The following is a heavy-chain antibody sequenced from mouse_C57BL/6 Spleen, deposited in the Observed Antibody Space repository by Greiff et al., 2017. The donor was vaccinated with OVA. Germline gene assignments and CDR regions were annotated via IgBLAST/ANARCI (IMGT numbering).Heavy chain of an antibody. J-gene: IGHJ2*01. CDR1: GYTFTSYW. V-gene: IGHV1-55*01. CDR2: IYPGSGST. CDR3: ARGGYGSNHIDY. Sequence: QVQLQQPGAELVKPGASVKMSCKASGYTFTSYWITWVKQRPGQGLEWIGDIYPGSGSTNYNEKFKSKATLTVDTSSSTAYMQLSSLTSEDSAVYYCARGGYGSNHIDYWGQGTTLTVSS. D-gene: IGHD1-1*01.